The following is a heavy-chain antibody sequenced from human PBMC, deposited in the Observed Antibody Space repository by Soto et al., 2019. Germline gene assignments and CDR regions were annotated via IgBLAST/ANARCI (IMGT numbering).Heavy chain of an antibody. CDR3: ARVRSDSRFGTRAVFDY. D-gene: IGHD3-10*01. CDR2: IIPILGIA. J-gene: IGHJ4*02. CDR1: GGTFSSYT. Sequence: GASVKVSCKASGGTFSSYTISWVRQAPGQGLEWMGRIIPILGIANYAQKFQGRVTITADKSTSTAYMELSSLRSEDTAVYYCARVRSDSRFGTRAVFDYWGQGTLVTVSS. V-gene: IGHV1-69*02.